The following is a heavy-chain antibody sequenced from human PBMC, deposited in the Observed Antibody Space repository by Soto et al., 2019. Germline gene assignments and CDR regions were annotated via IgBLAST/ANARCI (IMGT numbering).Heavy chain of an antibody. CDR1: GFTFISDS. Sequence: PGGSRRLCCASFGFTFISDSMNCVPEAPGKGLEWVSSISSSSSYIYYADSVKGRFTISRDKAKNSLYLQMNSLRAEDTGVYYCSRNGMVSVCARWGQGT. J-gene: IGHJ1*01. CDR3: SRNGMVSVCAR. V-gene: IGHV3-21*01. CDR2: ISSSSSYI. D-gene: IGHD2-8*01.